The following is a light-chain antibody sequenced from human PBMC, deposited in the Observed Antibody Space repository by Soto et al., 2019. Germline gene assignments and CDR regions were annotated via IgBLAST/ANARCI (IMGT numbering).Light chain of an antibody. V-gene: IGKV3-20*01. CDR2: DAS. J-gene: IGKJ2*01. CDR3: QQYGSSPRT. Sequence: EIVLTQSPGTLSLSPGERATLSCRASQWVRSNHLAWYQQKPGQAPRLLIYDASSRATGIPDRFSGSGSGTDFTLTISRLEPEDFAVYYCQQYGSSPRTFGRGTKLEI. CDR1: QWVRSNH.